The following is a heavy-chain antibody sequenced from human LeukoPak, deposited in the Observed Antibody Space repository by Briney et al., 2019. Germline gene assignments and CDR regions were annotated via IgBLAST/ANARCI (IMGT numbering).Heavy chain of an antibody. CDR3: ARDYRSGTPGNYYYYGMDV. J-gene: IGHJ6*02. CDR2: INHSGST. CDR1: GGSFSGYY. V-gene: IGHV4-34*01. Sequence: SETLSLTCAVYGGSFSGYYWSWIRQPPGKGVEWIGEINHSGSTNYNPSLKSRVTISVDTSKNQFSLKLSSVTAADTAVYYCARDYRSGTPGNYYYYGMDVWGQGTTVTVSS. D-gene: IGHD2-15*01.